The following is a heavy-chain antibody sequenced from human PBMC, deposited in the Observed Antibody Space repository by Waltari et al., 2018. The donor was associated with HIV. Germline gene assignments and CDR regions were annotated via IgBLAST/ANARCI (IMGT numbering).Heavy chain of an antibody. Sequence: EVQLVQSGAEVKKPRESLKISCKGSGYSFTSYWIGWVRQMPGKGLECMGIIYPGDSYTSYSPSFQGQVTISADKSIGTAYLQWSSLKASDSAMYYCARRRWLQKGGRGAFDIWGQGTMVTVSS. CDR1: GYSFTSYW. CDR2: IYPGDSYT. CDR3: ARRRWLQKGGRGAFDI. D-gene: IGHD5-12*01. V-gene: IGHV5-51*03. J-gene: IGHJ3*02.